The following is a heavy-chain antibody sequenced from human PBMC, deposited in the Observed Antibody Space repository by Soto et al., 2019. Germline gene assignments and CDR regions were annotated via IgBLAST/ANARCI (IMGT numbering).Heavy chain of an antibody. V-gene: IGHV4-59*08. CDR3: ARQSSGYDYDYYYYYMDV. Sequence: PSETLSLTCTVSGGSISSYYWSWIRQPPGKGLEWIGYIYYSGSTNYNPSLKSRVTISVDTSKNQFSLKLGSVTAADTAVYYCARQSSGYDYDYYYYYMDVWGKGTTVTVSS. D-gene: IGHD5-12*01. CDR1: GGSISSYY. J-gene: IGHJ6*03. CDR2: IYYSGST.